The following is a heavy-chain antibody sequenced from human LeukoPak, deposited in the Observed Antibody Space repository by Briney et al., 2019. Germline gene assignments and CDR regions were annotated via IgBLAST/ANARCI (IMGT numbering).Heavy chain of an antibody. V-gene: IGHV3-23*01. CDR3: AGRPTGYSSGYIH. CDR2: ISGSGHKI. D-gene: IGHD5-18*01. CDR1: GITFSNYA. J-gene: IGHJ4*02. Sequence: GGSLRLSCVACGITFSNYAVSWVRQAPEKGVDWVSVISGSGHKIRYADCVKGRFTISRDNSENIVYLQMNNLRVEDTGVYYCAGRPTGYSSGYIHWGQGTLVTVSS.